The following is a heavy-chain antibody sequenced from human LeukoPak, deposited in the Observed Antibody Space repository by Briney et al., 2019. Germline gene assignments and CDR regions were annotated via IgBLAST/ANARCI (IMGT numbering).Heavy chain of an antibody. CDR1: HVSISTYY. D-gene: IGHD5-24*01. J-gene: IGHJ4*02. CDR2: IHYSGST. CDR3: ARVVDHGYSDY. Sequence: SETLSLTCTVSHVSISTYYWSWIRQPPGKGLEWMGYIHYSGSTNYNPSLKSRVTISVDTSKNQFSLELSSVTAADTAVYYCARVVDHGYSDYWGLGTLVTVSS. V-gene: IGHV4-59*01.